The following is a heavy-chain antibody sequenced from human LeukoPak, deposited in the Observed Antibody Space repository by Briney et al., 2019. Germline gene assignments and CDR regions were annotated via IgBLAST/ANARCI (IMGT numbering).Heavy chain of an antibody. CDR2: ISSSGSTI. CDR3: ARDFRRDAAIVDY. D-gene: IGHD5-18*01. CDR1: GFTFSDYY. Sequence: GGSLRLSCAASGFTFSDYYMSWIRQAPGKGLEWVSYISSSGSTIYYADSVKGRFTLSRDNGKNSLYLQMNSLRAEDTAVYYCARDFRRDAAIVDYWGQGTLVTVSS. J-gene: IGHJ4*02. V-gene: IGHV3-11*01.